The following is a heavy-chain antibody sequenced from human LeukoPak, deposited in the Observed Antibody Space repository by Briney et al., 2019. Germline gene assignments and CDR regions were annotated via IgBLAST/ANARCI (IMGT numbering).Heavy chain of an antibody. Sequence: PGGSLRLSCAASGFTFSSYSMNWVRQAPGKGLEWVSSISSSSSYIYYADSVKGRFTISRDNAKNSLYLQMNSLRAEDTAVYYCAKVVAGTTRWFDPWGQGTLVTVSS. CDR1: GFTFSSYS. D-gene: IGHD1-7*01. J-gene: IGHJ5*02. V-gene: IGHV3-21*01. CDR3: AKVVAGTTRWFDP. CDR2: ISSSSSYI.